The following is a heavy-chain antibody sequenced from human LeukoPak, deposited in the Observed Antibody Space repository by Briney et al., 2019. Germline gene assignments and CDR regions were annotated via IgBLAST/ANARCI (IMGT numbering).Heavy chain of an antibody. Sequence: PGGSLRLSCEASGFSFDDYGMSWVRQSTGKGLEWVSAITNWNGGSTGYADSVRGRFTISRDNAKNSLCLQMNSLRAEDTALYYCARCSRSSTDCYSAFDIWGQGTMVTVSS. CDR1: GFSFDDYG. CDR3: ARCSRSSTDCYSAFDI. CDR2: ITNWNGGST. J-gene: IGHJ3*02. V-gene: IGHV3-20*04. D-gene: IGHD2-2*02.